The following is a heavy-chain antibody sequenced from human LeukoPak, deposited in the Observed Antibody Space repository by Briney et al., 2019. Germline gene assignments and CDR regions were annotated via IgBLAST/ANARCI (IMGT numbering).Heavy chain of an antibody. D-gene: IGHD2-2*01. Sequence: GESLKISWRGSGYSFNTYWIGWGHQMPGKGLELMGIIYPGDSDTRYSPSFQGQVTMSADKSINTAYLQWSSLKASDTAMYYCARRQGCSSTSCPPDYWGQGTLVTVSS. V-gene: IGHV5-51*07. J-gene: IGHJ4*02. CDR2: IYPGDSDT. CDR3: ARRQGCSSTSCPPDY. CDR1: GYSFNTYW.